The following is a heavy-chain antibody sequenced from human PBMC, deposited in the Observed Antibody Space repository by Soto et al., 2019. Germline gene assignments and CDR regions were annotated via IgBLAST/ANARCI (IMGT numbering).Heavy chain of an antibody. J-gene: IGHJ4*02. CDR1: GESFSGYY. V-gene: IGHV4-34*02. CDR2: INHSGST. D-gene: IGHD5-12*01. CDR3: AGNIVATISSFDY. Sequence: QVQLQQWGAGLLKPSETLSLTCAVYGESFSGYYWSWIRQPPGKGLEWIGQINHSGSTNYNPSLKIRVTMSVDTSKNQFSLKLSSVTAADTAMYYCAGNIVATISSFDYWGQGTLVTVSS.